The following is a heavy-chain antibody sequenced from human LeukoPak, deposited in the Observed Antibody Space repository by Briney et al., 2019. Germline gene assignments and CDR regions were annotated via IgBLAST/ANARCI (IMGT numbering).Heavy chain of an antibody. D-gene: IGHD4-11*01. Sequence: PSETLSLTCAVSGGSITSCRYYWGWIRQPPGKGLEWIGSVYYSGSTSYNPSLKSRVTISVDTSNNQFSLRLSSVTAADTAVYYCATNTSNTAFDYWGPGTLVTVSS. J-gene: IGHJ4*02. CDR3: ATNTSNTAFDY. CDR1: GGSITSCRYY. CDR2: VYYSGST. V-gene: IGHV4-39*01.